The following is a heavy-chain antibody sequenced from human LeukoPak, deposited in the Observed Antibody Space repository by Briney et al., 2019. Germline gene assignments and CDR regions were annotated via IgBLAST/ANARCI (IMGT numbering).Heavy chain of an antibody. J-gene: IGHJ6*02. D-gene: IGHD1-26*01. V-gene: IGHV3-48*04. CDR3: ARDRRIVGDTSGMDV. CDR2: ISSSGSSM. Sequence: HPGGSLRLSCAASGFTFSSYAMSWVRQAPGKGLEWVSYISSSGSSMHYAGSVKGRFTISRDNAKNSLYLQMNSLRAEDTAVYYCARDRRIVGDTSGMDVWGQGTTVTVSS. CDR1: GFTFSSYA.